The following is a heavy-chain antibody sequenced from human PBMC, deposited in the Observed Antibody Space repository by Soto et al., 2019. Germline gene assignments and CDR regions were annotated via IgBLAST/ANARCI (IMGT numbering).Heavy chain of an antibody. CDR2: IKSKTDGGTT. V-gene: IGHV3-15*01. CDR1: GFTFSNAW. D-gene: IGHD6-13*01. J-gene: IGHJ4*02. Sequence: GGSLRLSCAASGFTFSNAWMSWVRQAPGKGLEWVGRIKSKTDGGTTDYAAPVKGRFTISRDDSKNTLYLQMNSLKTEDTAVYYCTTDWPPLAAAGYYYWGQGTLVTVSS. CDR3: TTDWPPLAAAGYYY.